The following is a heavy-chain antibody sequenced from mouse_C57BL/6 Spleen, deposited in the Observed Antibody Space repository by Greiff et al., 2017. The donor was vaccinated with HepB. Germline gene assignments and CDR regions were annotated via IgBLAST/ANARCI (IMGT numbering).Heavy chain of an antibody. CDR2: INYDGSST. Sequence: EVQPVESEGGLVQPGSSMKLSCTASGFTFSDYYMAWVRQVPEKGLEWVANINYDGSSTYYLDSLKSRFIISRDNAKNILYLQMSSLKSEDTATYYCARDEEGYYGSSPHWYFDVWGTGTTVTVSS. D-gene: IGHD1-1*01. CDR1: GFTFSDYY. V-gene: IGHV5-16*01. J-gene: IGHJ1*03. CDR3: ARDEEGYYGSSPHWYFDV.